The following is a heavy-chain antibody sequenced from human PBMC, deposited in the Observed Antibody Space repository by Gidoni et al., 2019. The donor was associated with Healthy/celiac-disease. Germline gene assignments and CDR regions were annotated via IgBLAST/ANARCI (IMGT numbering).Heavy chain of an antibody. CDR1: GGTFSSYA. D-gene: IGHD1-26*01. CDR3: ARELWGLVGAPSWPLDY. Sequence: QVQLVQSGAEVKKPGSSVKVSCKASGGTFSSYAISWMRQAPGQGLEWMGRIIPILGIANYAQKFQGRVTITADKSTSTAYMELSSLRSEDTAVYYCARELWGLVGAPSWPLDYWGQGTLVTVSS. J-gene: IGHJ4*02. V-gene: IGHV1-69*04. CDR2: IIPILGIA.